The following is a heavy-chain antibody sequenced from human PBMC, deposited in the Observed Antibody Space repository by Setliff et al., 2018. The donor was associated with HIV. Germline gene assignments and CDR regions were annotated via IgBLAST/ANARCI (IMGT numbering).Heavy chain of an antibody. D-gene: IGHD6-13*01. Sequence: SETLSLTCTVSGVSISSYYWSWIRQPPGKGLEWIGYISYTDSTAYNPSLKSRVSISIDTSKNQFSLKLSSVTAADTAVYYCARQHGSSWRFDPWGQGTLVTVSS. V-gene: IGHV4-59*08. J-gene: IGHJ5*02. CDR1: GVSISSYY. CDR2: ISYTDST. CDR3: ARQHGSSWRFDP.